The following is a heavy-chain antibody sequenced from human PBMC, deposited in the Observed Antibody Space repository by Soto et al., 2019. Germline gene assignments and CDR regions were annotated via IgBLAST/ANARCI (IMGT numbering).Heavy chain of an antibody. CDR3: AKGGIAARAEPLYYFDY. D-gene: IGHD6-6*01. CDR2: ISWDGGST. CDR1: GFTFDDYT. J-gene: IGHJ4*02. V-gene: IGHV3-43*01. Sequence: GGSLRLSCAASGFTFDDYTMHWVRQAPGKGLEWVSLISWDGGSTYYADSVKGRFTISRDNSKNSLYLQMNSLRTEDTALYYCAKGGIAARAEPLYYFDYWGQGTLVTVSS.